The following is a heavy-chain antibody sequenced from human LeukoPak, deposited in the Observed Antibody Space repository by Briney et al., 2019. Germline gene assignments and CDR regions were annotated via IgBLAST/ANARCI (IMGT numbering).Heavy chain of an antibody. Sequence: ASVKVSCKASGYTFTSYDINWVRQATGQGLEWMGWMNLNSGNTGYAQKFQGRVTMTRNTSISTAYMELSSLRSEDTAVYYCCSSSWYRNWFDPWGQGTLVTVSS. V-gene: IGHV1-8*01. D-gene: IGHD6-13*01. CDR1: GYTFTSYD. J-gene: IGHJ5*02. CDR2: MNLNSGNT. CDR3: CSSSWYRNWFDP.